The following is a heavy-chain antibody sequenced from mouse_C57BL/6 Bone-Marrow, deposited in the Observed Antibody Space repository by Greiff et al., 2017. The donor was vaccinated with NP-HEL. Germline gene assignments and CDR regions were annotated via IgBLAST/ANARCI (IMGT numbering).Heavy chain of an antibody. D-gene: IGHD4-1*01. CDR2: IRNKANGYTT. CDR3: ARYSNWDEDY. J-gene: IGHJ4*01. CDR1: GFTFTDYY. Sequence: VKLVESGGGLVQPGGSLSLSCAASGFTFTDYYMSWVRQPPGKALEWLGFIRNKANGYTTEYSASVKGRFTISSDNSQSILYLQMNALRAEDRATYYCARYSNWDEDYWGQGTSVTVSS. V-gene: IGHV7-3*01.